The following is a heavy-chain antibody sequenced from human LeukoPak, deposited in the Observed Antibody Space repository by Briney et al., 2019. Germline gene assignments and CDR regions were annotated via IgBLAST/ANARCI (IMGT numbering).Heavy chain of an antibody. Sequence: GGSLRLSCAASGFTFDDYAMHWVRQAPGKGLEWVSLISWDGGSTYYADSVKGRFTISRDNSKNSLYLQMNSLRAEDMALYYCAKGYDSSTFNAFDIWGQGTMVTVSS. V-gene: IGHV3-43D*03. D-gene: IGHD3-22*01. J-gene: IGHJ3*02. CDR3: AKGYDSSTFNAFDI. CDR2: ISWDGGST. CDR1: GFTFDDYA.